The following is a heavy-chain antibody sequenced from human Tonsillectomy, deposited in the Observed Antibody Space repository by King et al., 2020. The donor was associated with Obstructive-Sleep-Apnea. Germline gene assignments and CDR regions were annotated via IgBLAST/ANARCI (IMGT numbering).Heavy chain of an antibody. Sequence: LQLQESGPGLVKPSETLSLTCTVSGDSISSSSYYWGWIRQPPGKGLEGIGSLYYSGGTYYNPSLESRVPISVDSSKNQFSLKLTSVTAADTAVYYCARGGYSYGFWYFWGQGTLVTVSS. D-gene: IGHD5-18*01. V-gene: IGHV4-39*07. CDR3: ARGGYSYGFWYF. J-gene: IGHJ4*02. CDR2: LYYSGGT. CDR1: GDSISSSSYY.